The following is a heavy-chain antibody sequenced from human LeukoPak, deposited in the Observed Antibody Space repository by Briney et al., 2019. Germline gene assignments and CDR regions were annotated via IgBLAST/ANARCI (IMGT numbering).Heavy chain of an antibody. V-gene: IGHV3-23*01. J-gene: IGHJ4*02. Sequence: GGSLRLSCAASGFTFSRYAMTWVRQAPGKGLEWVSGISGSAGRTYYADSVKGRFTISRDNSKNTLYLQMNSLRAEDTAVYYCAKPGARGYVFDYWGQGTLVTVSS. D-gene: IGHD5-12*01. CDR1: GFTFSRYA. CDR3: AKPGARGYVFDY. CDR2: ISGSAGRT.